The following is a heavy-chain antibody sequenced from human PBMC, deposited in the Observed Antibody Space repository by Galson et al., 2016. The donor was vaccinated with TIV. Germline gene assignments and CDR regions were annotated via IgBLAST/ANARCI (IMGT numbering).Heavy chain of an antibody. Sequence: SLRLSCASSGLSVSSNYVTWVRQAPGKGLEWLSLISDGGNTYYSDSVRGRFTISRDNSKNTLYLQMSSLHQGPIGLPPGTLLQEHLWG. CDR1: GLSVSSNY. CDR2: ISDGGNT. V-gene: IGHV3-66*02. J-gene: IGHJ6*01. CDR3: TLLQEHL.